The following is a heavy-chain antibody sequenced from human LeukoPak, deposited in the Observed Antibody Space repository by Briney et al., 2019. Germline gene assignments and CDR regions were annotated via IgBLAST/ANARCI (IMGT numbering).Heavy chain of an antibody. CDR1: GYTFTIYY. CDR2: INPNSGGT. CDR3: ARQKSYSSGWYHY. J-gene: IGHJ4*02. D-gene: IGHD6-19*01. Sequence: ASVKVSCKASGYTFTIYYIHWVRQAPGQGLEWRGCINPNSGGTNYAQKFQGRVTITMDTSISTAYMELSRLRSDDTPVYYCARQKSYSSGWYHYCGEGTLCTVS. V-gene: IGHV1-2*02.